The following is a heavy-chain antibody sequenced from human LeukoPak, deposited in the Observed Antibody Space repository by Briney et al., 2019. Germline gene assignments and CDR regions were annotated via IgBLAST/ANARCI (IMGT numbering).Heavy chain of an antibody. CDR3: ARTNGDNDAFDI. D-gene: IGHD4-23*01. J-gene: IGHJ3*02. Sequence: SQTLSLTCTVSGGSISSGGYSWRWIRQPPGKGLEWIGEINHSGSTHYNPSLKSRVTISVDRSKNQFSLKLNSVTAADTAVYYCARTNGDNDAFDIWGQGTMVTVSS. CDR2: INHSGST. CDR1: GGSISSGGYS. V-gene: IGHV4-30-2*01.